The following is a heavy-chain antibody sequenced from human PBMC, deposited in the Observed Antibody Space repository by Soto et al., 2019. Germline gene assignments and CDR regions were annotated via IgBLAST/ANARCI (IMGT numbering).Heavy chain of an antibody. V-gene: IGHV4-34*01. J-gene: IGHJ6*02. CDR1: GGSFSGYY. CDR3: ARLGIRITIFGVVPSYGMDV. CDR2: INHSGST. D-gene: IGHD3-3*01. Sequence: SETLSLTCAVYGGSFSGYYWSWIRQPPGKGLEWIGEINHSGSTNYNPSLKSRVTISVDTSKNQFSLKLSSVTAADTAVYYCARLGIRITIFGVVPSYGMDVWGQGTTVTVSS.